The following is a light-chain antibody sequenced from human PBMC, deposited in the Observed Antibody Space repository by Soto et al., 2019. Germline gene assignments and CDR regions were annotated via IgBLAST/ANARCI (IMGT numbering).Light chain of an antibody. J-gene: IGKJ1*01. CDR3: QQYGSSGT. CDR2: GAS. V-gene: IGKV3-20*01. CDR1: QSVSNNY. Sequence: IVLTQSPGTLSLPPGERAPLSCRASQSVSNNYLAWYQQKPGQAPRLLIYGASNRATGIPDRFSGSGSGTDFTLTISRLEPEDFAVYYCQQYGSSGTFGQGTKV.